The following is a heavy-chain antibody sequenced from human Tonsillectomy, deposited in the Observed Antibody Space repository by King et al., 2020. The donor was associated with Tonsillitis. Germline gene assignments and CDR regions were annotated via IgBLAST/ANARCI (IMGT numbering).Heavy chain of an antibody. CDR2: ISGSGGRT. J-gene: IGHJ3*02. Sequence: VQLVQSGGGLVQPGGSLRLSCAASGFTFSSYAMSWVRQAPGKGLEWVSAISGSGGRTYYADSVKGRLTTSRDNSKNTLYLQMNSLRTEDTAVYYCAKGTGVGATGRRSFDIWGQGTMVTVSS. CDR1: GFTFSSYA. D-gene: IGHD1-26*01. CDR3: AKGTGVGATGRRSFDI. V-gene: IGHV3-23*04.